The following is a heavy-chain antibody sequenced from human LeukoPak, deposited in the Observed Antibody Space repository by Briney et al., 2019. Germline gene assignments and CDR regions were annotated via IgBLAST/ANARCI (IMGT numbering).Heavy chain of an antibody. Sequence: SETLSLTCAVSGYSISSAYYWGWMRRPSGKGLEWIGSIYHTGSTYYNPSLKRRVTISRDTSKNQFSLKLSSVTAADTAMYYCARDKMGGADYWGQGTLVTVSS. D-gene: IGHD3-16*01. J-gene: IGHJ4*02. CDR2: IYHTGST. V-gene: IGHV4-38-2*02. CDR3: ARDKMGGADY. CDR1: GYSISSAYY.